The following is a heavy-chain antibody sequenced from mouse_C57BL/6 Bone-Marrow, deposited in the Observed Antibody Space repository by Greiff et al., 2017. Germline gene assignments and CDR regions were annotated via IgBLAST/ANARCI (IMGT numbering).Heavy chain of an antibody. J-gene: IGHJ2*01. V-gene: IGHV1-26*01. CDR3: ASYFDY. CDR2: INPNNGGT. CDR1: GYTFTDYY. Sequence: VRLKQSGPELVKPGASVKISCKASGYTFTDYYMNWVKQSHGKSLEWIGDINPNNGGTSYNQKFKGKATLTVDKSSSTAYMELRSLTSEDSAVYYCASYFDYWGQGTTLTVSS.